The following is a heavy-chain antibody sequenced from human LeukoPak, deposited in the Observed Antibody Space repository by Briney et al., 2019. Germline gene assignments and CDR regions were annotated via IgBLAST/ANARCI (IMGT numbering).Heavy chain of an antibody. V-gene: IGHV3-23*01. CDR1: GFTFSSYA. J-gene: IGHJ6*03. Sequence: GGSLRLSCAASGFTFSSYAMSWVRQAPGKGLEWVSAISGSGGSTYYADSVKGRFTISRDNSKNTLYLQMNSLRAEDTAVYYCAAQGRYCSSTSCYYYYYYMDVWGKGTTVTVSS. CDR2: ISGSGGST. CDR3: AAQGRYCSSTSCYYYYYYMDV. D-gene: IGHD2-2*01.